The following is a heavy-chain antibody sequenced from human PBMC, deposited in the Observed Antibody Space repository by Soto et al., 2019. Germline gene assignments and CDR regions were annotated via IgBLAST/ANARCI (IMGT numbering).Heavy chain of an antibody. CDR1: GFTFSTYA. V-gene: IGHV3-64*01. Sequence: GGSLRLSCATSGFTFSTYAMHWVRQAPGKGLEYVSAISSNGRSTYYANSVKGRFTISRDNSKNTLYLQMDSLRAEDMAVYYCSCDRCTNRECEASTDYWGQGTLVTVSS. CDR3: SCDRCTNRECEASTDY. CDR2: ISSNGRST. J-gene: IGHJ4*02. D-gene: IGHD2-8*01.